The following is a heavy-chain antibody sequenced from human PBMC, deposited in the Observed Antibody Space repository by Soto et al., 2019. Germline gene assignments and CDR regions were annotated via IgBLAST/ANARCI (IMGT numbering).Heavy chain of an antibody. V-gene: IGHV3-23*01. CDR1: GFTFSSYA. Sequence: GGSLRLSCAASGFTFSSYAMSWVRQAPGKGLEWVSAISGSGGSTYYADSVKGRFTISRDNSKNTLYLQMTSLRAEDTAVYYCAKVLRYYYASGSYYGFDYWGQGTLVTVSS. D-gene: IGHD3-10*01. CDR2: ISGSGGST. CDR3: AKVLRYYYASGSYYGFDY. J-gene: IGHJ4*02.